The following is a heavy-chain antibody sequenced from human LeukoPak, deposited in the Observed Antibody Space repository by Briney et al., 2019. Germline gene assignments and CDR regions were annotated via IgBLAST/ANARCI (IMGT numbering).Heavy chain of an antibody. D-gene: IGHD5-12*01. Sequence: GGSLRLSCAASGFTFSSYWMNWARQAPGKGLEWVASINHNGNVNYYVDSVEGRFTISRDNAKNSLYLQTSNLRAEDTAVYFCARGGGLDVWGQGATVTVSS. CDR3: ARGGGLDV. CDR1: GFTFSSYW. V-gene: IGHV3-7*03. J-gene: IGHJ6*02. CDR2: INHNGNVN.